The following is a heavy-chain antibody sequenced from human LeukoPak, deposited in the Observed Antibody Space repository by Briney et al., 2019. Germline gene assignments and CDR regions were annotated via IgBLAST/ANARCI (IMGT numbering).Heavy chain of an antibody. CDR1: GGSISSDHYY. D-gene: IGHD5-18*01. CDR2: IYTSGST. Sequence: SETLSLTCAVSGGSISSDHYYWSWIRQPAGKGLEWIGRIYTSGSTNYNPSLKSRVTMSVDTSKNQFSLKLSSVTAADTAVYYCARGKRRGYSYGYFDYWGQGTLVTVSS. V-gene: IGHV4-61*02. J-gene: IGHJ4*02. CDR3: ARGKRRGYSYGYFDY.